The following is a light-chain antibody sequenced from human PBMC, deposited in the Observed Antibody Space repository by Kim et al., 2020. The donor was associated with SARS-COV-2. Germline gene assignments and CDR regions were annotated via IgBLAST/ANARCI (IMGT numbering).Light chain of an antibody. Sequence: QSVVTQPASVSGSPGQSITISCTGTSSDVGGHDYVSWYQQHPGKAPKLMVYDVTERPSGVPNRFSGSKSGNTASLTISGLQAEDEADYYCLSYTTITTTFSFVFGTGTKVTVL. CDR3: LSYTTITTTFSFV. CDR2: DVT. J-gene: IGLJ1*01. CDR1: SSDVGGHDY. V-gene: IGLV2-14*03.